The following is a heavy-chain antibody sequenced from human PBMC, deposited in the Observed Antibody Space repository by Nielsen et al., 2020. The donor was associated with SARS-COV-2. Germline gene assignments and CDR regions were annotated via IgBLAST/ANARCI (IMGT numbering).Heavy chain of an antibody. CDR3: ARLEDYYYYMDV. Sequence: SETLSLTCAVYGGSLNDYHWNWIRQPPGKGLEWIGEVIHSGTTNDNPSLKSRVTISVDTSKNQFSLKLSSVTAADTAVYYCARLEDYYYYMDVWGKGTTVTVSS. CDR2: VIHSGTT. D-gene: IGHD2-15*01. J-gene: IGHJ6*03. V-gene: IGHV4-34*12. CDR1: GGSLNDYH.